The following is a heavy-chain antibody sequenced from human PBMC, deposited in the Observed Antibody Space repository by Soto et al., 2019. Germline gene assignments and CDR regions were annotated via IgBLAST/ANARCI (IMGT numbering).Heavy chain of an antibody. D-gene: IGHD2-15*01. CDR3: ASRFVDAATPTDFDY. Sequence: QVQLVQSGAEVKKPGSSVKVSCKASGGTFSSYAISWVRQAPGQGLEWMGGIIPIFGTANYAQKFQGRVTLTADESTSTASMQLSSLSSEDTAVYYCASRFVDAATPTDFDYWGQGTLVTVSS. CDR2: IIPIFGTA. V-gene: IGHV1-69*12. J-gene: IGHJ4*02. CDR1: GGTFSSYA.